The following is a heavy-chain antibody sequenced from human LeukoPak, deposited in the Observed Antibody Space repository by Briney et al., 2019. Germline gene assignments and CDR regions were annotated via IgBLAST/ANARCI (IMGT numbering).Heavy chain of an antibody. CDR2: VHYSGST. CDR1: GGSISSYY. J-gene: IGHJ3*02. V-gene: IGHV4-59*08. D-gene: IGHD1-26*01. Sequence: SETLSLTCTVSGGSISSYYWSWIRQPPGKGLEWIGYVHYSGSTNYNPSLKSRVTISVDTSKSQFSLKMTSVTAADTAVYYCARQGSGGRAFDIWGQGTMVTVSS. CDR3: ARQGSGGRAFDI.